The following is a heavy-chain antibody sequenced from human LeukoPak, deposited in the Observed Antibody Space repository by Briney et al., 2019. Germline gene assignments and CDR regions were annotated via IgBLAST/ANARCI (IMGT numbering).Heavy chain of an antibody. J-gene: IGHJ1*01. CDR3: ARGIEYYDFWSGSNEYFQH. CDR1: GYSFTSYW. V-gene: IGHV5-51*01. Sequence: GESLKISCKGSGYSFTSYWIGWVRQMPGKGLEWMGIIYPGDSDTRYSPSFQGQVTISADKSISTAYLQWSSLKASDTAMYYCARGIEYYDFWSGSNEYFQHWGQGTLVTVSS. D-gene: IGHD3-3*01. CDR2: IYPGDSDT.